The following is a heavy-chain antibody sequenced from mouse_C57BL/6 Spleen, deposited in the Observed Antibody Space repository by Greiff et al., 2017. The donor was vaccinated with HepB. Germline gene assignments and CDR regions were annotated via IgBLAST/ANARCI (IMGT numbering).Heavy chain of an antibody. CDR3: TRGIYYGYYWFAY. Sequence: EVQLQQSGTVLARPGASVKMSCKTSGYTFTSYWMHWVKQRPGQGLEWIGAIYPGNSDTSYNQKFKGKAKLTAVTSASTAYMELSSLTNEDSAVYYCTRGIYYGYYWFAYWGQGTLVTVSA. J-gene: IGHJ3*01. CDR1: GYTFTSYW. CDR2: IYPGNSDT. D-gene: IGHD2-2*01. V-gene: IGHV1-5*01.